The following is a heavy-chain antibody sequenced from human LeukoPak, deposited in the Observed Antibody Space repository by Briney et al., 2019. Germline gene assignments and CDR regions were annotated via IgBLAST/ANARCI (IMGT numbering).Heavy chain of an antibody. CDR2: INHSGSS. CDR3: ARRVGRYFGERAYYYTYMDV. V-gene: IGHV4-34*01. Sequence: PSETLSLTCAVYGGSFSGYYWSWIRQPPGKGLEWIGEINHSGSSKYIPSLKSRVTISVDPSKNQFSLKLSSVTAADTAVYYCARRVGRYFGERAYYYTYMDVWAKGTTVTISS. CDR1: GGSFSGYY. J-gene: IGHJ6*03. D-gene: IGHD3-10*01.